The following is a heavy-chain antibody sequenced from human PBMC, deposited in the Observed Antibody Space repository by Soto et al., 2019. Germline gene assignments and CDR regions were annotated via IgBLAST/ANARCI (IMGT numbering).Heavy chain of an antibody. Sequence: GGSLRLSCAASGFTFSSYSMNWVRQAPGKGLEWVSSISSSSSYIYYADSVKGRFTISRDNAKNSLYLQMNGLRAEDTAVYYCARDRHTYYYYGMDVWGQGTTVTVSS. CDR3: ARDRHTYYYYGMDV. CDR2: ISSSSSYI. CDR1: GFTFSSYS. V-gene: IGHV3-21*01. J-gene: IGHJ6*02.